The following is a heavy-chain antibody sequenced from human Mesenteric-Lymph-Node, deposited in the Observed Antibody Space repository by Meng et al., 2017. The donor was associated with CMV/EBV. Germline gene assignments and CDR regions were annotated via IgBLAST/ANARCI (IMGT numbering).Heavy chain of an antibody. CDR1: GGSVSSGGYY. J-gene: IGHJ4*02. D-gene: IGHD6-19*01. CDR3: ARVSSGWDYFDY. Sequence: VQLQGSGPGSGKPSQTLSLTCTVSGGSVSSGGYYWTWIRQHPGKGLEWFGHIYYSGSTFYNPSLRRRVIISIDTSKNQFSLNLRSVTAADTAVYYCARVSSGWDYFDYWGQGTLVTVSS. V-gene: IGHV4-31*03. CDR2: IYYSGST.